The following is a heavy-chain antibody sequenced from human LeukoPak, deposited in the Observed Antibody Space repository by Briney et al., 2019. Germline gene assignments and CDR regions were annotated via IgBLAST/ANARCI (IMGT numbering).Heavy chain of an antibody. CDR1: GFTFSSYS. CDR2: ISSSSSYI. Sequence: GGSLRLSCAASGFTFSSYSMNWVRQAPGKGLEWVSSISSSSSYIYYADSVKGRFTISRDNAKNSLHLQMNSLRAEDTAVYYCARDSEIYADGNWFDPWGQGTLVTVSS. J-gene: IGHJ5*02. D-gene: IGHD1-26*01. CDR3: ARDSEIYADGNWFDP. V-gene: IGHV3-21*01.